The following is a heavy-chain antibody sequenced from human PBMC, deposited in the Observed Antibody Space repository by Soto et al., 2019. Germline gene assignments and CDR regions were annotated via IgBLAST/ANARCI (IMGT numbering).Heavy chain of an antibody. J-gene: IGHJ6*02. CDR3: ARDRRELLTYYYYGMDV. CDR1: GFTFSSYA. Sequence: GGSLRLSCAASGFTFSSYAMHWVRQAPGKGLEWVAVISYDGSNKYYADSVKGRFTISRDNSKNTLYLQMNSLRAEDTAVYYCARDRRELLTYYYYGMDVWGQGATVTVSS. D-gene: IGHD1-26*01. V-gene: IGHV3-30-3*01. CDR2: ISYDGSNK.